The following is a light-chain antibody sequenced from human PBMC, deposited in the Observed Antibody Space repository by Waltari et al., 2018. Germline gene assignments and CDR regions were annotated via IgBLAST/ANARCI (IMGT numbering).Light chain of an antibody. CDR3: QQSHSTPRT. CDR2: TAS. Sequence: DIQMTQSPSSLSASVGDRVTITCRANQTISNFLNWYQQKPGKAPTLLIYTASNLQGGVPSRFSGSGSGTDFTLTISSLQPEDFAIYYCQQSHSTPRTFGQGTKVEF. CDR1: QTISNF. V-gene: IGKV1-39*01. J-gene: IGKJ1*01.